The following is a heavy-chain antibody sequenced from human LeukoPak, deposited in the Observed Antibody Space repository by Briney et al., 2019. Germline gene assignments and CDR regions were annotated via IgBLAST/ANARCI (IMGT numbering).Heavy chain of an antibody. Sequence: GGSLRLSCAASGFAVSSNYMSWVRQAPGKGLEWVSVIYSDSGGSTYYADSVKGRFTMSRDNSKNTLYLHMNSLRAEDTAVYYCARGFTHDYGDYFDYWGQGTLVTVSS. V-gene: IGHV3-66*01. J-gene: IGHJ4*02. CDR1: GFAVSSNY. D-gene: IGHD4-17*01. CDR3: ARGFTHDYGDYFDY. CDR2: IYSDSGGST.